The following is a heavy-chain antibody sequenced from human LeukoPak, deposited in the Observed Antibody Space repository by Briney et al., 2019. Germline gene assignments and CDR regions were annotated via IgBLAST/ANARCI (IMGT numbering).Heavy chain of an antibody. CDR2: IHYSGTT. V-gene: IGHV4-59*01. D-gene: IGHD6-19*01. CDR1: GGSISSDY. CDR3: AKEIEVAGTNWFDP. Sequence: SETLSLTCSVSGGSISSDYWNWIRQPPGKGLEWIGYIHYSGTTIYNPSLKSRVTISVDTSKNRFALRLSSVTAADTAVYYCAKEIEVAGTNWFDPWGQGTLVTVSS. J-gene: IGHJ5*02.